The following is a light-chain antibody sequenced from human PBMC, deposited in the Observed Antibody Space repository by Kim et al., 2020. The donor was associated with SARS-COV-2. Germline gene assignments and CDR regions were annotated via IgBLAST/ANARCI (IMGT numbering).Light chain of an antibody. CDR2: EVS. CDR3: CSYASSSTYV. Sequence: QSALTQPASVSGSPGQSITISCTGTSSDVGGYNHVSWYQQHPGKAPKLMIYEVSKWPSGVSIRFSGSKSGNTASLTISGLQAEDEADYYCCSYASSSTYVFGTGTKVTVL. V-gene: IGLV2-23*02. J-gene: IGLJ1*01. CDR1: SSDVGGYNH.